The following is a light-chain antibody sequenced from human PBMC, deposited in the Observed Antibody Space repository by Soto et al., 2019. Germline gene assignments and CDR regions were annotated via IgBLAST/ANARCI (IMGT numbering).Light chain of an antibody. CDR2: GAS. V-gene: IGKV3-20*01. CDR3: QQDGNSPFT. Sequence: EIVLTQSPGTLSLSPGERATLSCRASQSVSNSYLAWYQQKPGQAPRLLIYGASSRATGIPDRFSGSGSGTDFTLTITRLEPEDFAVYYCQQDGNSPFTFGPGTKVDI. CDR1: QSVSNSY. J-gene: IGKJ3*01.